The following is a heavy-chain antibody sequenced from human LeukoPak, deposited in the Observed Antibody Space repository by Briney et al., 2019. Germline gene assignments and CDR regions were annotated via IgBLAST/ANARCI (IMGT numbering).Heavy chain of an antibody. CDR3: ARDLPSIAAAGKGGDYYYYMDV. V-gene: IGHV3-53*01. D-gene: IGHD6-13*01. Sequence: GGSLRLSCAASGFTISSNYMIWVRQAPGKGLEWVSLIYTGGSTHYADSVKGRFTISRDNSKNTLYLQMNSLRAEDTAVYYCARDLPSIAAAGKGGDYYYYMDVWGKGTTVTVSS. CDR1: GFTISSNY. J-gene: IGHJ6*03. CDR2: IYTGGST.